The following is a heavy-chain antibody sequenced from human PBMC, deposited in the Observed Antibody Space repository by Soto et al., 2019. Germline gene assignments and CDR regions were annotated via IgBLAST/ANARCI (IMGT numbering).Heavy chain of an antibody. CDR1: RFTFSNYG. CDR3: ASDTKTGVVVPGAPKY. D-gene: IGHD2-2*01. Sequence: QVQLVESGGGVVQPGGSLTLSCAASRFTFSNYGMHWVRQAPGEGLEWVAVISYDGTNHYYADSVRGRFTLSRDNSKNTLSLHMARLTSDDTAVYYCASDTKTGVVVPGAPKYWGQGTLVAVSS. J-gene: IGHJ4*02. CDR2: ISYDGTNH. V-gene: IGHV3-30*03.